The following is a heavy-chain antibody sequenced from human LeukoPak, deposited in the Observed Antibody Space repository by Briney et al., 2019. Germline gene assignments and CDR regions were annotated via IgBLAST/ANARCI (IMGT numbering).Heavy chain of an antibody. CDR2: IYYSGST. CDR3: AREGYYYDTNGYPAFDY. J-gene: IGHJ4*02. CDR1: GGSISSGGYY. Sequence: SQTLSLTCTVSGGSISSGGYYWSWIRQHPGKGLEWIGYIYYSGSTNYNPSLKSRVSISVDTSKNQFSLKLSSVTAADTAVYYCAREGYYYDTNGYPAFDYWGQGTLVTVSS. D-gene: IGHD3-22*01. V-gene: IGHV4-31*03.